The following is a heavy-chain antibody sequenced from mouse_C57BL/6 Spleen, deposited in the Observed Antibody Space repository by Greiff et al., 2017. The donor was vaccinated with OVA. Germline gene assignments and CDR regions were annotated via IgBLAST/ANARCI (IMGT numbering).Heavy chain of an antibody. D-gene: IGHD1-1*01. CDR1: GFTFSDYY. Sequence: EVQLVESEGGLVQPGSSMKLSCTASGFTFSDYYMAWVRQVPEKGLEWVANINYDGSSTYYLDSLKSRFIISRDNAKNILYLQMSSLKSEDTATYYCARDYGSSSAWFAYWGQGTLVTVSA. CDR3: ARDYGSSSAWFAY. CDR2: INYDGSST. V-gene: IGHV5-16*01. J-gene: IGHJ3*01.